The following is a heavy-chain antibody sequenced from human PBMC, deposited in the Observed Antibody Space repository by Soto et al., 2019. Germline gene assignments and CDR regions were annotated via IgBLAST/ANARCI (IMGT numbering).Heavy chain of an antibody. J-gene: IGHJ6*03. V-gene: IGHV4-59*01. D-gene: IGHD3-10*01. CDR3: ARAPLHFTMVRGPYYYYYTDV. Sequence: SETLSLTCTVSGGSISSYYWSWIRQPPGKGLEWIGYIYYSGSTNYNPSLKSRVTISVDTAKNQFSLKLSSVTAADTAVYYCARAPLHFTMVRGPYYYYYTDVWGKGTTVTVSS. CDR1: GGSISSYY. CDR2: IYYSGST.